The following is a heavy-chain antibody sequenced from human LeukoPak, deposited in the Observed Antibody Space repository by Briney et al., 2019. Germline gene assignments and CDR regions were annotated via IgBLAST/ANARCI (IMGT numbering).Heavy chain of an antibody. J-gene: IGHJ3*02. V-gene: IGHV7-4-1*02. CDR3: AARGLLGAFDI. CDR2: SNTNTGNP. Sequence: ASVKVSCKASGYTFTSYAMNWVRQAPGQGLEWMGWSNTNTGNPTYAQGFTGRFVFSLDTSVSTAYLQISSLKAEDTAVYYCAARGLLGAFDIWGQGTMVTVSS. CDR1: GYTFTSYA.